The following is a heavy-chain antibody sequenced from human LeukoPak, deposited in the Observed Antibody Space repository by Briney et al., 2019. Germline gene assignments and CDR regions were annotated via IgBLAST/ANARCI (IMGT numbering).Heavy chain of an antibody. CDR3: ARDGNIAAAGTTGWFDP. V-gene: IGHV3-21*01. CDR1: GFTFSSYS. CDR2: ISSSSSYI. J-gene: IGHJ5*02. Sequence: PGGSLRLSCAASGFTFSSYSMNWVRQAPGKGLEWVSSISSSSSYIYYADSVKGRFTISRDNAKNSLYLQMNSLRAEDTAVYYCARDGNIAAAGTTGWFDPWGQGTLVTVSS. D-gene: IGHD6-13*01.